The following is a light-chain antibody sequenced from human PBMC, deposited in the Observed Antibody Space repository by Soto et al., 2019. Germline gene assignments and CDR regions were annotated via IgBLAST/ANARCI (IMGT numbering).Light chain of an antibody. CDR2: GAS. CDR3: QPYNNWPYT. CDR1: QSVSSN. J-gene: IGKJ2*01. V-gene: IGKV3-15*01. Sequence: EIVMTQSPATLSVSPGERATLSCRASQSVSSNLAWYQQKPGQAPRLLIYGASTRANGIPARFSGSGSGTDFTLTISSLQSADFAVYYCQPYNNWPYTFGQGTKLEIK.